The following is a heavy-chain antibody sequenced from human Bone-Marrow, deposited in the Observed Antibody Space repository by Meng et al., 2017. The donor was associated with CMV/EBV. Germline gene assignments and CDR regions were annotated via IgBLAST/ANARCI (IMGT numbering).Heavy chain of an antibody. D-gene: IGHD3-3*01. Sequence: SVKVSCKTSGGTFSSYVISWVRRAPGQGLEWMGGIIPTFDMTKYAQKFQGRLTIVADKATSTAYMELSGLSSEDTAVYYCARETRRRFWRGQTGNGMDVWGQGTAVTFSS. V-gene: IGHV1-69*10. J-gene: IGHJ6*02. CDR3: ARETRRRFWRGQTGNGMDV. CDR1: GGTFSSYV. CDR2: IIPTFDMT.